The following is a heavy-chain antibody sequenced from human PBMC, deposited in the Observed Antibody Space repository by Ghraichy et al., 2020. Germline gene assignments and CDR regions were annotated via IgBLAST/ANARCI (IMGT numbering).Heavy chain of an antibody. CDR3: AKFSSGSGFPDAFDI. J-gene: IGHJ3*02. V-gene: IGHV3-23*01. Sequence: GGSLRLSCAASGFTFSSYAMSWVRQAPGRGLEWVSAISGSGGNTYYADSVKGRFTISRDSSKNTLYLQMNSLIAEDTAVYYCAKFSSGSGFPDAFDIWGQVTMVTVSS. CDR2: ISGSGGNT. D-gene: IGHD3-10*01. CDR1: GFTFSSYA.